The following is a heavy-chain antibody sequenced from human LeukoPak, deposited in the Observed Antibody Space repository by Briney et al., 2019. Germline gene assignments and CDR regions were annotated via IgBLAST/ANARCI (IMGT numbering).Heavy chain of an antibody. CDR2: IIPIFGTA. D-gene: IGHD1-26*01. CDR1: GGTFSSYA. Sequence: ASVKVSCKASGGTFSSYAISWVRQAPGQGLEWMGRIIPIFGTANYAQKFQGRVTITTDESTSTAYMELRSLRSEDTAVYYCARGGMWEGPSYYYMDVWGKGTTVTVSS. J-gene: IGHJ6*03. V-gene: IGHV1-69*05. CDR3: ARGGMWEGPSYYYMDV.